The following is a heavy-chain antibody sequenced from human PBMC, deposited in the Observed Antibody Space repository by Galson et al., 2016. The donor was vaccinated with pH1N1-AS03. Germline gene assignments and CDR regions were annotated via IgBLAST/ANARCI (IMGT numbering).Heavy chain of an antibody. V-gene: IGHV1-18*04. D-gene: IGHD2-15*01. J-gene: IGHJ3*02. CDR1: GYTFSTYG. Sequence: SVKVSCKASGYTFSTYGVSWVRQAPGQGLEWMGWISGYDDDTNYAQNVAGRVTMTTDKSTSTVYTELRSLRSDDTAVYYCARDRGFRPDTFDIWGQGTWVTVSS. CDR3: ARDRGFRPDTFDI. CDR2: ISGYDDDT.